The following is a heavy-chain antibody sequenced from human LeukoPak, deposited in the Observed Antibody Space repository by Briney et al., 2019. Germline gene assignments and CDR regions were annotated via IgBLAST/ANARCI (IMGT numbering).Heavy chain of an antibody. CDR2: ISGGST. CDR3: AKDLTYYFDY. V-gene: IGHV3-23*01. Sequence: GGSLRLSCAASGFTFSSYAISWVRQAPGKGLEWVSAISGGSTYYADSVKGRFTISRDNSKNTLYLQMNSLRAEDTAVYYCAKDLTYYFDYWGQGTLVTVSS. CDR1: GFTFSSYA. J-gene: IGHJ4*02.